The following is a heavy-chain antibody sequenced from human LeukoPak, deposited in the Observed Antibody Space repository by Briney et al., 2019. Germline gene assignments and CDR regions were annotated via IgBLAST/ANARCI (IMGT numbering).Heavy chain of an antibody. CDR2: ISAYNGNT. J-gene: IGHJ4*02. CDR3: ARDCLPTIFGVVIRIPYYFDY. CDR1: GYTFTSYG. V-gene: IGHV1-18*01. Sequence: ASVKVSCKAPGYTFTSYGISWVRQAPGQGLEWMGWISAYNGNTSYAQKLQGRVTMTTDTSTSTAYMELRSLRSDDTAVYYCARDCLPTIFGVVIRIPYYFDYWGQGTLVTVSS. D-gene: IGHD3-3*01.